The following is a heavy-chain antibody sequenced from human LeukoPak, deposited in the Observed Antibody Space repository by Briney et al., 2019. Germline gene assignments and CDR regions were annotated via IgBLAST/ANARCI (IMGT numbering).Heavy chain of an antibody. Sequence: GGSLRLSCAASGFTFSSYSMNWVRQAPGKGLGWVSYISSSSSTIYYADSVKGRFPISRDNAKNSLYLQMNSLRAEDTAIYYCARDPTFPLNFDYGGQGTLVTVSS. CDR1: GFTFSSYS. J-gene: IGHJ4*02. CDR2: ISSSSSTI. V-gene: IGHV3-48*01. CDR3: ARDPTFPLNFDY. D-gene: IGHD2/OR15-2a*01.